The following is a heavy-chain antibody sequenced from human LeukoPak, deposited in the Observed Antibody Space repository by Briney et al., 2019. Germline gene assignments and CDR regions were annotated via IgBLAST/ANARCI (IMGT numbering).Heavy chain of an antibody. V-gene: IGHV3-23*01. CDR2: ISGSGGST. CDR1: GFTFSSYA. J-gene: IGHJ4*02. CDR3: AKAHDLRMYYYDSSGPPAHFDY. D-gene: IGHD3-22*01. Sequence: GGSLRLSCAASGFTFSSYAMSWVRQAPGKGLEWVSAISGSGGSTYYADSVKGRFTISRDNSKNTLYLQMNSLRAEDTAVYYCAKAHDLRMYYYDSSGPPAHFDYWGQGTLVTVSS.